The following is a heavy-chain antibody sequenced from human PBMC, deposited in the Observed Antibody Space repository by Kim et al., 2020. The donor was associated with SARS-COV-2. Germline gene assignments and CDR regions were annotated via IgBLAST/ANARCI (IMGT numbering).Heavy chain of an antibody. Sequence: RVTISVDTSKNQFSLKLSSVTAADTAVYYCARSPSSGVGINYYYYYGMDVWGQGTTVTVSS. V-gene: IGHV4-31*02. CDR3: ARSPSSGVGINYYYYYGMDV. J-gene: IGHJ6*02. D-gene: IGHD3-10*01.